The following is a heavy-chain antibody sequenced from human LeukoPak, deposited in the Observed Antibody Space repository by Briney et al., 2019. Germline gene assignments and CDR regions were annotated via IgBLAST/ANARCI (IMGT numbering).Heavy chain of an antibody. CDR1: GFTFSYAW. V-gene: IGHV3-15*01. CDR2: IKSKTDGGTT. J-gene: IGHJ4*02. CDR3: TTDPAYCGGDCPAY. Sequence: GGSLRLSCTASGFTFSYAWMNWVRQAPGKGLEWVGRIKSKTDGGTTDYAAPVKGRFTISRHDSKNTLCLQMNSLKTEDTAVYYCTTDPAYCGGDCPAYWGQGTLVTVSS. D-gene: IGHD2-21*02.